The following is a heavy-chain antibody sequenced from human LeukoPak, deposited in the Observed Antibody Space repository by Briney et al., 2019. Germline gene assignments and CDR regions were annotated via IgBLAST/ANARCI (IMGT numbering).Heavy chain of an antibody. D-gene: IGHD3-22*01. J-gene: IGHJ4*02. CDR3: ARGGRGGYYRPDY. Sequence: GGSLRLSCAASGFTFSSYSMNWARQAPGKGLEWVSSISSSSSYIYYADSVKGRFTISRDNAKNSLYLQMNSLRAEDTAVYYCARGGRGGYYRPDYWGQGTLVTVSS. CDR1: GFTFSSYS. CDR2: ISSSSSYI. V-gene: IGHV3-21*01.